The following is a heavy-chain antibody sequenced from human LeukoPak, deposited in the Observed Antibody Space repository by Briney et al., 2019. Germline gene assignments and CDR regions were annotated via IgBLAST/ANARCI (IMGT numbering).Heavy chain of an antibody. CDR2: ITHSGST. CDR1: GVSFSGDY. D-gene: IGHD6-13*01. CDR3: ARLAAAGKFYFDY. Sequence: LGTLCLSCAVSGVSFSGDYRSCVRQPPGKGLEWIGDITHSGSTNYNPSLKSRVTISVDTSKNQFSLKLSSVTAADTAVYYCARLAAAGKFYFDYWGQGTLVTVSS. V-gene: IGHV4-34*01. J-gene: IGHJ4*02.